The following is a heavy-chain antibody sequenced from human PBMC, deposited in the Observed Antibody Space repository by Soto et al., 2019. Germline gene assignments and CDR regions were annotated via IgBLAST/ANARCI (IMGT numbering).Heavy chain of an antibody. J-gene: IGHJ4*02. CDR3: AKWGPGIAVAGDY. Sequence: EVQLLESGGGLVQPGGSLRLSCAASGFTFSSYAMSWVRQAPGKGLEWVSAISGSGGSTYYADSVKGRFTISRDNPKNTLYLQMDSLRAEDAAVYYCAKWGPGIAVAGDYWGQGTMVTVSS. V-gene: IGHV3-23*01. CDR2: ISGSGGST. D-gene: IGHD6-19*01. CDR1: GFTFSSYA.